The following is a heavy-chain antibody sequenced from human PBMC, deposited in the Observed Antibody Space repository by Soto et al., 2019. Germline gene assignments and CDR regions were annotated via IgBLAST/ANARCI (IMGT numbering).Heavy chain of an antibody. J-gene: IGHJ4*02. V-gene: IGHV4-31*03. D-gene: IGHD3-3*01. CDR3: DTRGDDFWSGYYTGIGYFDY. Sequence: SETLSLTCTVSGGSISSGGYYWSWIRQHPGKGLEWIGYIYYSGSTYYNPSLKSRVTISVDTSKNQFSLKLRSVTAADTAVYYFDTRGDDFWSGYYTGIGYFDYWGQGTLVTVCS. CDR2: IYYSGST. CDR1: GGSISSGGYY.